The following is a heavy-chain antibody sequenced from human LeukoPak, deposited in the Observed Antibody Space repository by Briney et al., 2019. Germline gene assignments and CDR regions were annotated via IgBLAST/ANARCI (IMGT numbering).Heavy chain of an antibody. D-gene: IGHD1-26*01. CDR1: GGSITGYF. V-gene: IGHV4-59*01. CDR3: ARGRYGFDS. Sequence: SETLSLTCTVSGGSITGYFWSWIRQPPGKGLEWIGYIYYTGSTNCNPSLKSRVTVSVDTSKNQFSLNLTSVTAADTAVYYCARGRYGFDSWGQGTLVTVSS. J-gene: IGHJ4*02. CDR2: IYYTGST.